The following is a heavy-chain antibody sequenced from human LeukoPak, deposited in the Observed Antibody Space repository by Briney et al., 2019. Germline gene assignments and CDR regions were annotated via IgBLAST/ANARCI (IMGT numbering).Heavy chain of an antibody. J-gene: IGHJ4*02. CDR2: IYYSGST. D-gene: IGHD6-19*01. CDR3: ARAVAGIFDY. Sequence: PSETLSLTCTVSGGSISSSRYYWGWVRQPPGKGLEWIGTIYYSGSTYYNPSLKRRVTISVDTSKNQFSLKLSSVTAADAAVYYCARAVAGIFDYWGQGTLVTVSS. CDR1: GGSISSSRYY. V-gene: IGHV4-39*01.